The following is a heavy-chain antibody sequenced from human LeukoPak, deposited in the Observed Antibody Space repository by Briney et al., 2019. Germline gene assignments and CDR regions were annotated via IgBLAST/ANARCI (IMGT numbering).Heavy chain of an antibody. V-gene: IGHV3-33*01. CDR3: ARSGYSSGWHAYYFYY. CDR2: IWYDGSNK. D-gene: IGHD6-19*01. CDR1: GFTFSSYG. J-gene: IGHJ4*02. Sequence: GGSLRLSCAASGFTFSSYGMHWVRQAPGKGLEWVAVIWYDGSNKYYADSVKGRFTISRDNSKNTLYLQMNSLRAEDTAVYYCARSGYSSGWHAYYFYYWGQGTLVTVSS.